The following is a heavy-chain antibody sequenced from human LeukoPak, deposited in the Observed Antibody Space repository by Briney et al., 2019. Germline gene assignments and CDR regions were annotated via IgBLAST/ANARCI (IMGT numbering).Heavy chain of an antibody. CDR3: AKAHIVVVTAAYFDY. J-gene: IGHJ4*02. CDR2: ISWNSGSI. Sequence: GGSLRLSCAASGFTFDDYAMHWVRQAPGKGLEWVTGISWNSGSIGYADSVKGRFTISRDNAKNSLYLQTNSLRAEDTALYYCAKAHIVVVTAAYFDYWGQGTLVTVSS. V-gene: IGHV3-9*01. D-gene: IGHD2-21*02. CDR1: GFTFDDYA.